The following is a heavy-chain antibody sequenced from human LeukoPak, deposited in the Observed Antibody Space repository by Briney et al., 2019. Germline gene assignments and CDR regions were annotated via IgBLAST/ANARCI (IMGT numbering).Heavy chain of an antibody. CDR3: AKETLTGGDRYFDL. V-gene: IGHV3-7*01. Sequence: PGGSLTLSCAVSGFTFSTYWMSWVRQAPGKGPEWVANMKPYGTLKYYVDSEKGRFTISRDNSKNSLYLHMNSLRVEDTAVYYCAKETLTGGDRYFDLWGRGTLVTVSS. J-gene: IGHJ2*01. CDR2: MKPYGTLK. CDR1: GFTFSTYW. D-gene: IGHD1-20*01.